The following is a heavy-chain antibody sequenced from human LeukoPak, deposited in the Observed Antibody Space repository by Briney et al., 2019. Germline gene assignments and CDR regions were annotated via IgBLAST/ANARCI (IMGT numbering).Heavy chain of an antibody. J-gene: IGHJ6*03. CDR1: GGSISSYY. CDR2: IYYSGST. V-gene: IGHV4-59*01. CDR3: ARYYDFYYYMDV. Sequence: SETLSLTCTVSGGSISSYYWSWIRQPPGKGLEWIGYIYYSGSTNYNPSLKSRVTISVDTSKNQFSLKLSPVTAADTAVYYCARYYDFYYYMDVWGKGTTVTVSS.